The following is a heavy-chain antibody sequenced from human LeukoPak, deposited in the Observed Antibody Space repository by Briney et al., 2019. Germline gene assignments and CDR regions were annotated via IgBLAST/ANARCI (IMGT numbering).Heavy chain of an antibody. V-gene: IGHV4-38-2*01. Sequence: SETLSLTCAVSGYSISSGHYWGWIRQPPGRGLEWIGSIYHRGTTYYNPSLTSRVTISVDTSKNQFSQKLSSVTAADTAVYYCARTGGYYYGSATYYNPDYWGRGTLVTVSS. CDR3: ARTGGYYYGSATYYNPDY. D-gene: IGHD3-10*01. CDR2: IYHRGTT. CDR1: GYSISSGHY. J-gene: IGHJ4*02.